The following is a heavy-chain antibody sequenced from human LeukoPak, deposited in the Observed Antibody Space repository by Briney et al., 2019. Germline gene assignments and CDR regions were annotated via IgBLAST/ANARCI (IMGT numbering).Heavy chain of an antibody. J-gene: IGHJ4*02. CDR3: ARQTSDGLLEY. V-gene: IGHV4-39*01. CDR1: GGSISSNDYY. D-gene: IGHD2-15*01. CDR2: IFYRGST. Sequence: SETLSLTCTVSGGSISSNDYYSGWIRQPPGKGLEWIGTIFYRGSTFYNPSLMTPVIISVDTSKNHFSLKVSSVTAADSGAYYCARQTSDGLLEYWGQGSLVTVSS.